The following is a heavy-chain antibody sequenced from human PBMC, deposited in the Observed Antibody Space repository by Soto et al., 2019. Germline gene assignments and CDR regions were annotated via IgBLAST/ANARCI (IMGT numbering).Heavy chain of an antibody. CDR3: ARGGHVVVVTAALDY. V-gene: IGHV1-46*01. CDR1: GDTFTDYY. CDR2: VNPSGGHT. D-gene: IGHD2-21*02. J-gene: IGHJ4*02. Sequence: QVQLVQSGAEVKKPGASVKVSCKASGDTFTDYYIHWVRQAPGQGLEWMGTVNPSGGHTTYAQHFLGRMTMTRDTSHSTLYMELTSLTSADTAVYYCARGGHVVVVTAALDYWGQGTLVTVSS.